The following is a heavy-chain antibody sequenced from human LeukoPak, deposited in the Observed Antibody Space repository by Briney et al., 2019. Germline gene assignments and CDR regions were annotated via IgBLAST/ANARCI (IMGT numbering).Heavy chain of an antibody. Sequence: SETLSLTCAVYGGSFSGYYWSWIRQPPGKGLEWIGEINHSGSTSYNPSLKSRVTISVDTSKNQFSLKLSSVTAADTAVYYCARVVGREWLFPWGQGTLVTVSS. D-gene: IGHD3-3*01. CDR3: ARVVGREWLFP. CDR1: GGSFSGYY. CDR2: INHSGST. V-gene: IGHV4-34*01. J-gene: IGHJ5*02.